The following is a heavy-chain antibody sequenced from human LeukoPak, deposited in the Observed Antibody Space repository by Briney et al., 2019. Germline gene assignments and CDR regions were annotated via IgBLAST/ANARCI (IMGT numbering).Heavy chain of an antibody. CDR3: AKGNAGHCTGITCYPFDY. CDR1: GFTFSTYA. V-gene: IGHV3-23*01. Sequence: GGSLRLSCAASGFTFSTYAMSYVRQVPGKGLEWVSAISGSDPGTYYADSVKGRFTISRDNSRNTLHLQMNSLRVEDTATYYCAKGNAGHCTGITCYPFDYWGQGTLVTVSS. D-gene: IGHD2-8*02. CDR2: ISGSDPGT. J-gene: IGHJ4*02.